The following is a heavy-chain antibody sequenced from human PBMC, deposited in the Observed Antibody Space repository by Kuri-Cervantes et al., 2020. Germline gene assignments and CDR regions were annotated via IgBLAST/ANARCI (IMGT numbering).Heavy chain of an antibody. V-gene: IGHV1-46*01. CDR1: GYTFTSYY. CDR2: INPSGGSP. J-gene: IGHJ2*01. D-gene: IGHD6-13*01. Sequence: ASVKVSCKASGYTFTSYYMHWVRQAPGQGLEWMGIINPSGGSPSYAHKFQGRVTMTTDTSTSTAYMELRSLRSDDTAVYYCAREQQPQWGLCYFDLWGRGTLVTVSS. CDR3: AREQQPQWGLCYFDL.